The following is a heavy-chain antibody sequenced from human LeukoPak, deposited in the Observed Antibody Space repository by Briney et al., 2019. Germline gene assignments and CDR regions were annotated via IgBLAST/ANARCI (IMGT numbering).Heavy chain of an antibody. V-gene: IGHV4-34*01. CDR1: GGSFSGYY. D-gene: IGHD4-17*01. CDR3: ARPHSPTVTKTSRFRGAFDI. CDR2: INHSGST. Sequence: SETLSLTCAVYGGSFSGYYWSWIRQPPGKGLEWIGEINHSGSTNYNPSLKSRVTISVDTSKNQFSLKLSSVTAADTAVYYCARPHSPTVTKTSRFRGAFDIWGQGTMVTVSS. J-gene: IGHJ3*02.